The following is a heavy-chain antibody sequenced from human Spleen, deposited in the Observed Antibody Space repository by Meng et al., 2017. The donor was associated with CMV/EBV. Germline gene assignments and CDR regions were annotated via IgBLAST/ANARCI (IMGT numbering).Heavy chain of an antibody. Sequence: GESLKISCAASGFTFSSYAMHWVRQAPGKGLEWVAVISYDGSNKYYADSVKGRFTISRDNSKNTLYLQMNSLRAEDTAVYYCARDLQGYGYVFYYYYGMDVWGQGTTVTVSS. V-gene: IGHV3-30-3*01. CDR1: GFTFSSYA. J-gene: IGHJ6*02. CDR3: ARDLQGYGYVFYYYYGMDV. D-gene: IGHD5-12*01. CDR2: ISYDGSNK.